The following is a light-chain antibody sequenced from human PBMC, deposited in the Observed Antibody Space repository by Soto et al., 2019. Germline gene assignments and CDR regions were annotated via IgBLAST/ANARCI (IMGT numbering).Light chain of an antibody. Sequence: IQMTQSPSTLSASVGDRVTITCRASQNVGNWLAWYQQKPGQPPKFLIYKASNLQSGVPSRFSGSGSGTEFTLTISSPQPDDFATYYCQQYDRLFTFGPGTKVEIK. V-gene: IGKV1-5*03. CDR2: KAS. CDR3: QQYDRLFT. J-gene: IGKJ3*01. CDR1: QNVGNW.